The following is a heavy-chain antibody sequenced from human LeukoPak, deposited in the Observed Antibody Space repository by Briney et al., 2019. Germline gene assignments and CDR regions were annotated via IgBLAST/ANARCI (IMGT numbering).Heavy chain of an antibody. CDR1: GFSFGGCG. CDR2: IGFDGTNK. Sequence: GGSLRLSCAASGFSFGGCGMYWVRQAPGKGLEWVAFIGFDGTNKYYTESVKGRFTISRDNSKDTLFLQMNSLRAEDTAVYYCARLTWICSNRVCYSGFDYWGQGTLVTVSS. V-gene: IGHV3-33*07. D-gene: IGHD2-8*01. J-gene: IGHJ4*02. CDR3: ARLTWICSNRVCYSGFDY.